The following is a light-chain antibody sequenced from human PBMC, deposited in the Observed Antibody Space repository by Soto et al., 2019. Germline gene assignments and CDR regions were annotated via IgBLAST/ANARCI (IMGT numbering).Light chain of an antibody. V-gene: IGLV1-44*01. CDR2: SNN. CDR3: ASWDDSLNGWV. CDR1: SSNIGSNP. J-gene: IGLJ3*02. Sequence: QLVLTQPPSASGTPGQRVTISCSGSSSNIGSNPVNWYQHLPGTAPKFLIYSNNQRPSGVADRFSGSKSGTSASLAISGLQSEDEADYYCASWDDSLNGWVLGGGTKVTVL.